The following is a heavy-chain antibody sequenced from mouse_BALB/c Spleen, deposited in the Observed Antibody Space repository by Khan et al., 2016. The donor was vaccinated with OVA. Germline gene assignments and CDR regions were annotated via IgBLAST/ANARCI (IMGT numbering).Heavy chain of an antibody. Sequence: QVQLQQSGPELKKPGETVRISCKASGYTFTTAGMQWVQKMPGKGLKWIGWINTHSGVPKYAEDFKGRFAFSLDTSASTAYLQITNLKNEDTATYCCARGGAAYYRNDGGAMDYWGQGTSVTVSS. CDR2: INTHSGVP. CDR1: GYTFTTAG. J-gene: IGHJ4*01. CDR3: ARGGAAYYRNDGGAMDY. D-gene: IGHD2-14*01. V-gene: IGHV9-4*02.